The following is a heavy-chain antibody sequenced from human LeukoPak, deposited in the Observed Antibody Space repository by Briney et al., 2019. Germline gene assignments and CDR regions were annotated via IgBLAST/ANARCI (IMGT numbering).Heavy chain of an antibody. V-gene: IGHV4-38-2*02. D-gene: IGHD3-10*01. J-gene: IGHJ4*02. CDR3: ARGVYYGSGSYYNPFDY. Sequence: SETLSLTCTVSGYSISSGYYWGWIRQPPGKGLEWIGRIYTSGSTNYNPSLKSRVTISVDTSKNQFSLKLSSVTAADTAVYYCARGVYYGSGSYYNPFDYWGQGTLVTVSS. CDR1: GYSISSGYY. CDR2: IYTSGST.